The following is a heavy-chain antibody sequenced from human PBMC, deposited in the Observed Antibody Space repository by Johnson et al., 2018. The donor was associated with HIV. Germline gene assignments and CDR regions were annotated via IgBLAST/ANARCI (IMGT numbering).Heavy chain of an antibody. CDR1: GFTFSSYA. CDR2: INWNGGST. J-gene: IGHJ3*02. CDR3: ARAYSGSYSPRSAFDI. V-gene: IGHV3-20*04. Sequence: VQLVESGGGLVQPGGSLRLSCAASGFTFSSYAMSWVRQAPGKGLEWVSGINWNGGSTGYADSVKGRFTISRDNAKNSLYLQMNSLRAEDTALYYCARAYSGSYSPRSAFDIWGQGTMVTVSS. D-gene: IGHD1-26*01.